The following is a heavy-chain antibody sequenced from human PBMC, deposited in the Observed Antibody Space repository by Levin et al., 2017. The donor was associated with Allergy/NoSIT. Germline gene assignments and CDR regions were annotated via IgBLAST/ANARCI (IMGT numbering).Heavy chain of an antibody. CDR1: GFTFRSYW. D-gene: IGHD3-10*01. V-gene: IGHV3-7*01. CDR3: TRDATRGGDLDK. J-gene: IGHJ4*02. Sequence: GESLKISCAASGFTFRSYWMTWVRQAPGKGLEWVAQINQDGSQKYYMGSVEGRVTISRDNDKNSLYLQMNSLRAEDTAVYYCTRDATRGGDLDKWGQGTLVTVSS. CDR2: INQDGSQK.